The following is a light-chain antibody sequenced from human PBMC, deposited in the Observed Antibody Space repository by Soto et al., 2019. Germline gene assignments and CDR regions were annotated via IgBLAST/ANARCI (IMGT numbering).Light chain of an antibody. Sequence: QSALTQPPSASGSPGQSVTISCTGTSSDVGAYKYVSWYQQYPGKAPKLMIYEVNKRPSGVPDRFSGSKSGNTASLTVSRLQAEDEADYYCTSYTGSNIWVFGGGTKLTVL. CDR2: EVN. V-gene: IGLV2-8*01. CDR1: SSDVGAYKY. CDR3: TSYTGSNIWV. J-gene: IGLJ3*02.